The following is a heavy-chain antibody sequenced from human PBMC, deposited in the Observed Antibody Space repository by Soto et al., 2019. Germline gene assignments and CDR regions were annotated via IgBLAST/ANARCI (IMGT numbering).Heavy chain of an antibody. Sequence: QVQLVDSGGGLVKPGGSLRLSCVASGFTFSDHYFSWIRQAPGKGLEWVSYITPTGTYADYADSVRGRLTISRDNAKNSLFLQMSSLSAEDTAVYYCAGGHHSIDAWGQGATVTVSS. J-gene: IGHJ6*02. CDR3: AGGHHSIDA. CDR1: GFTFSDHY. CDR2: ITPTGTYA. V-gene: IGHV3-11*06.